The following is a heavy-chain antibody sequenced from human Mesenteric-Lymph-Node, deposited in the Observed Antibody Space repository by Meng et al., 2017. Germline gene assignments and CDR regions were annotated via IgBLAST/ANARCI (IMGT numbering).Heavy chain of an antibody. CDR1: GFTFSGHW. D-gene: IGHD5-18*01. CDR2: ISSNGGST. V-gene: IGHV3-64*02. J-gene: IGHJ4*02. Sequence: GESLKISCAASGFTFSGHWMHWVRQAPGKGLEYVSAISSNGGSTYYADSVKGRFTISRDNAKNSLYLQMNSLRAEDTAVYYCARDKRSSDTAMVFDYWGQGTLVTVSS. CDR3: ARDKRSSDTAMVFDY.